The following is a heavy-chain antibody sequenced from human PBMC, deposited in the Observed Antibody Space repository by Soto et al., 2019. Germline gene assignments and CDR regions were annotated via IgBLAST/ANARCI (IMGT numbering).Heavy chain of an antibody. CDR2: ISYDGSNK. D-gene: IGHD4-4*01. V-gene: IGHV3-30-3*01. CDR1: GFTFSSYA. J-gene: IGHJ6*02. Sequence: PGGSLRLSCAASGFTFSSYAMHWVRQAPGKGLEWVAVISYDGSNKYYADSVKGRFTISRDNSKNTLYLQMNSLRAEDTAVYYCAREGVTTDYYGMDVWGQGTTVTVSS. CDR3: AREGVTTDYYGMDV.